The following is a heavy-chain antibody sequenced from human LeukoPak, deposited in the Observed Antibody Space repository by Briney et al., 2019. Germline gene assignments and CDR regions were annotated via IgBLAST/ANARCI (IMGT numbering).Heavy chain of an antibody. V-gene: IGHV3-48*01. CDR2: ISSSSSTI. CDR1: GFTFSSYS. J-gene: IGHJ3*02. Sequence: PGGSLRLSCAASGFTFSSYSMNWVRQAPGKGLEWVSYISSSSSTIYYADSVKGRFTISRDNAKNSLYLQMNSLRAEDTAVYYCARGLDFWSGPDAFDIWGQGTMVTVSS. D-gene: IGHD3-3*01. CDR3: ARGLDFWSGPDAFDI.